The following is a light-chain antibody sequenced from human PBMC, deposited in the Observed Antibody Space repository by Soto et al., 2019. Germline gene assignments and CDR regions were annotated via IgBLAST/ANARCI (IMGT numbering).Light chain of an antibody. CDR1: SRDVGNYNL. CDR2: EGT. J-gene: IGLJ2*01. V-gene: IGLV2-23*01. Sequence: QSALTQPAPVSGSPGQSIIISCTGTSRDVGNYNLFSWYQQYTDKAPKLIIYEGTKRPSGVSDRFSGSWSGNTASLTISGLQAEDEADYYCCARADTSTVLFGGGTKVTVL. CDR3: CARADTSTVL.